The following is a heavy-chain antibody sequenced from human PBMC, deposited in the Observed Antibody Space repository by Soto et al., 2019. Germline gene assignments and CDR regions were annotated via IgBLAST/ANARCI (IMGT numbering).Heavy chain of an antibody. V-gene: IGHV1-18*01. D-gene: IGHD3-10*01. CDR2: ISADNRNT. CDR3: ARDVIYGSERSDY. Sequence: QVHLVQSGAEVKKPGASVKVSCKTSGFTFTNYGITWVRQAPGQGLEWMGWISADNRNTHYAQKFQCRVTMTTDTSTTTAYMELRSLRSDDTALYYCARDVIYGSERSDYWGQGTLVTVSS. J-gene: IGHJ4*02. CDR1: GFTFTNYG.